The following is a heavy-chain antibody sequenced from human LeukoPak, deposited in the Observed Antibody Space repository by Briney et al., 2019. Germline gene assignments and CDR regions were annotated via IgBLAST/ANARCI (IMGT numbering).Heavy chain of an antibody. CDR2: ISWNSGSI. J-gene: IGHJ4*02. V-gene: IGHV3-9*01. CDR3: AKDLDLTD. D-gene: IGHD3-9*01. Sequence: ESGGSLRLSCAASGFTFDDYAMHWVRQAPGKGLEWVSGISWNSGSIGYADSVKGRFTISRDNAKNSLYLQMNSLRAEDTALYYCAKDLDLTDWGQGTLVTVSS. CDR1: GFTFDDYA.